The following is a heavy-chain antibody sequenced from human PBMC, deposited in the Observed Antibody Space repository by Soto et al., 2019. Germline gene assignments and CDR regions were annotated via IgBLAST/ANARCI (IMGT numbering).Heavy chain of an antibody. D-gene: IGHD3-10*01. CDR1: GYCFTDYH. J-gene: IGHJ6*02. Sequence: KVSCKASGYCFTDYHIHWVRQAPGQGLEWLGRINPTSGGTSTAQKFPGWVTMTTDTSISTASMELTRLTSDDKAIYYCARVPGVRGAPSYGMDVWGQGTTVTVSS. CDR3: ARVPGVRGAPSYGMDV. V-gene: IGHV1-2*04. CDR2: INPTSGGT.